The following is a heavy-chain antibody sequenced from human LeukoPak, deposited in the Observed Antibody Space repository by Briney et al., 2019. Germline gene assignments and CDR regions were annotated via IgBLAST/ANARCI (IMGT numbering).Heavy chain of an antibody. V-gene: IGHV4-34*01. CDR1: GGSFSGYY. D-gene: IGHD2-15*01. J-gene: IGHJ6*03. Sequence: SETLSLTCAVYGGSFSGYYRSWIRQPPGKGLEWIGEINLREGTNYNPSLKSRVTISVDTSKNQFSLKLSSVTAADTAVYYCARGKVVVAATPKKYYYYYYMDVWGKGTTVTVSS. CDR2: INLREGT. CDR3: ARGKVVVAATPKKYYYYYYMDV.